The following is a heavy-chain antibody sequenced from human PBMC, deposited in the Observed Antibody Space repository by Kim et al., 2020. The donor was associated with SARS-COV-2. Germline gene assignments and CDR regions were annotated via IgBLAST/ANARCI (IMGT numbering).Heavy chain of an antibody. V-gene: IGHV1-3*01. D-gene: IGHD3-16*01. J-gene: IGHJ4*02. CDR3: AREDRRTPSWGY. CDR2: INAGNGNT. Sequence: ASVKVSCKASGYTFTSYAMHWVRQAPGQRLEWMGWINAGNGNTKYSQKFQGRVTITRDTSASTAYMELSSLRSEDTAVYYCAREDRRTPSWGYWGQGTLVTVSS. CDR1: GYTFTSYA.